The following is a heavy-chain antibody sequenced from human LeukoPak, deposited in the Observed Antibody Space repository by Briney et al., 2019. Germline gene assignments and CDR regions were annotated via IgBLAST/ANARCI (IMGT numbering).Heavy chain of an antibody. J-gene: IGHJ4*02. V-gene: IGHV3-30*18. D-gene: IGHD2-21*01. CDR1: GFTFSSYG. Sequence: GRSLRLSCAASGFTFSSYGMHWVRQAPGKGLEWVAVISYDGSNKYYADSVKGRFTISRDNSNNTLYLQMNSLRAEDTAVYYCAKERGRSVISTAGLDYWGQGTLVTVSS. CDR3: AKERGRSVISTAGLDY. CDR2: ISYDGSNK.